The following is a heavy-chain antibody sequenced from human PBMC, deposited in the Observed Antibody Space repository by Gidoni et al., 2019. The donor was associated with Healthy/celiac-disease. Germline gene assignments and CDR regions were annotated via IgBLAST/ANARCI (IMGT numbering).Heavy chain of an antibody. CDR2: MNPNSGNT. CDR1: GYTFTSYD. D-gene: IGHD3-3*01. CDR3: ARGWSIFGVVIMAPDY. J-gene: IGHJ4*02. Sequence: QVQLVQSGAEVKKPGASVKVSCKASGYTFTSYDINWVRQATGQGLEWMGWMNPNSGNTGYAQKFQGRVTMTRNTSISTAYMELSSLRSEDTAVYYCARGWSIFGVVIMAPDYWGQGTLVTVSS. V-gene: IGHV1-8*01.